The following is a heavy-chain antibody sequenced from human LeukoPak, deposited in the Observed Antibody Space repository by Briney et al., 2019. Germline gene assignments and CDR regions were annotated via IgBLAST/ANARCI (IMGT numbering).Heavy chain of an antibody. CDR1: GFTFDDYA. Sequence: PGGSLRLSCAASGFTFDDYAMHWVRQAPGKGPEWVSGISWNSGSIGYADSVKGRFTISRDNAKNSLYLQMNSLRAEDTALYYCAKGSDSSGYSLFDYWGQGTLVTVSS. CDR2: ISWNSGSI. CDR3: AKGSDSSGYSLFDY. D-gene: IGHD3-22*01. J-gene: IGHJ4*02. V-gene: IGHV3-9*01.